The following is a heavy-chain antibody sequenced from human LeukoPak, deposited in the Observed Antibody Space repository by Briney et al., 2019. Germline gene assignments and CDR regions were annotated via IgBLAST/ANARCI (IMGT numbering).Heavy chain of an antibody. CDR3: ARDVVVGATGFDY. Sequence: GGSLRLSCAASGFTIATNYMNWVRQAPGKGLEWVSYISSSSSTIYYADSVKGRFTISRDNAKNSLYLQMNSLRAEDTAVYYCARDVVVGATGFDYWGQGTPVTVSS. CDR2: ISSSSSTI. D-gene: IGHD1-26*01. CDR1: GFTIATNY. J-gene: IGHJ4*02. V-gene: IGHV3-48*04.